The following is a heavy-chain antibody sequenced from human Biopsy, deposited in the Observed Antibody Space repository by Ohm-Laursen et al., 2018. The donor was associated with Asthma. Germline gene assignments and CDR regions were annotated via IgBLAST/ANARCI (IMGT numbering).Heavy chain of an antibody. Sequence: TLSLTCTVSYGSITSGGYYWTWIRQHPGKGLEWIGFIYYSGSTYYNPSLKSRVSISIDTSKNQFSLKLSSVTAADTAVYYCARAQDYYDSRGYYISFDYWGQGTLVTVSS. CDR1: YGSITSGGYY. J-gene: IGHJ4*02. CDR3: ARAQDYYDSRGYYISFDY. D-gene: IGHD3-22*01. V-gene: IGHV4-31*03. CDR2: IYYSGST.